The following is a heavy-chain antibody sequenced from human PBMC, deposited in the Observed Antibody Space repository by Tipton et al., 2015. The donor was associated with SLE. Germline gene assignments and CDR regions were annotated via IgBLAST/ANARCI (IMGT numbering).Heavy chain of an antibody. V-gene: IGHV4-31*03. CDR2: IYYSGNT. CDR3: ARATGWNLSPDV. Sequence: GLVKPSGTLSLTCTVSGGSISSGGYYWTWIRQLPGKGLEWIGYIYYSGNTYYNPSLGSRLTISVDTSKDQFSLRLTSVTAADTAVYYCARATGWNLSPDVWGKGTTVTVSS. CDR1: GGSISSGGYY. J-gene: IGHJ6*04. D-gene: IGHD1-7*01.